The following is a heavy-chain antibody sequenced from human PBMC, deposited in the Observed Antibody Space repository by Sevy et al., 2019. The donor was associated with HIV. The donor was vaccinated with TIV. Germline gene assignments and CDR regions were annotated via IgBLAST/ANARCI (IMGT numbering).Heavy chain of an antibody. J-gene: IGHJ4*02. V-gene: IGHV1-18*01. CDR1: GYIFTTYG. CDR3: ARGKYYSDSSGYPATEYYFDY. D-gene: IGHD3-22*01. Sequence: ASVKVSCKASGYIFTTYGISWVRQAPGQGLEWMGWISAYNGNTYYAQKLQGRVTMTTDTFTSTGDMEMGSLKSEDTALYYCARGKYYSDSSGYPATEYYFDYWDQGPLVTVSS. CDR2: ISAYNGNT.